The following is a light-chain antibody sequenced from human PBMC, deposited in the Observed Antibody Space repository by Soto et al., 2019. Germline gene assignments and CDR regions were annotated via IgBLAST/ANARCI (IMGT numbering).Light chain of an antibody. V-gene: IGKV1-39*01. CDR3: QQSFSIPPLT. Sequence: DIPMTQSPSSLSASVGDRVTITCRASQTIRSYLNWYQQKPGKAPVLLISAASSLQSGVPSRFSGSGSGTDVTLTISSLQPEDFATYYCQQSFSIPPLTFGGGTKVEIK. J-gene: IGKJ4*01. CDR2: AAS. CDR1: QTIRSY.